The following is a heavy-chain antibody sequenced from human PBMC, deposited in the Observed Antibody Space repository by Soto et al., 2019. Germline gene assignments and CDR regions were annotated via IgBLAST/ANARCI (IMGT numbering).Heavy chain of an antibody. D-gene: IGHD3-22*01. CDR1: GFTVRSYA. J-gene: IGHJ4*02. Sequence: GGSLRLSCGASGFTVRSYAMHWVRQTPGKGLEWVAVISYDGSNKHYAGSVKGRFSISRDNAKNMLYLQMDSLSSEDTAVYCCVRSMIIVVRLIGLDYWGQGTLVTVSS. CDR2: ISYDGSNK. CDR3: VRSMIIVVRLIGLDY. V-gene: IGHV3-30-3*01.